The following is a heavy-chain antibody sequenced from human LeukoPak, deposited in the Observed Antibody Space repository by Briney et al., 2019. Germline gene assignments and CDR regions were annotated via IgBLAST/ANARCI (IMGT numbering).Heavy chain of an antibody. D-gene: IGHD6-13*01. V-gene: IGHV3-23*01. CDR1: GFTFSSYA. CDR2: ISGGGGST. J-gene: IGHJ4*02. Sequence: PGGSLRLSCAASGFTFSSYAMSWVRQAPGKGLEWVSTISGGGGSTYCADSVKGRFTISRDNSKNTLYLQMSSLRAEDTALYYCAKDPARSGITAAWDYWGQGTLVTVSS. CDR3: AKDPARSGITAAWDY.